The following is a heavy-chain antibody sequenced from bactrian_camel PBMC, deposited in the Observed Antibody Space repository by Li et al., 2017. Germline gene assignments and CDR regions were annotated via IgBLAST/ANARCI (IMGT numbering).Heavy chain of an antibody. CDR3: AAGTRIIVGDYCDGITA. J-gene: IGHJ6*01. CDR1: GYPSSRHC. V-gene: IGHV3S57*01. CDR2: IRRNGDA. D-gene: IGHD3*01. Sequence: GGSLRLSCAHSGYPSSRHCMGWFRQAPGKAREGIAGIRRNGDAYYADSVKGRFTISRDNAKNIIYLQMSSLTPDDTAMYYCAAGTRIIVGDYCDGITAWGQGTQVTVS.